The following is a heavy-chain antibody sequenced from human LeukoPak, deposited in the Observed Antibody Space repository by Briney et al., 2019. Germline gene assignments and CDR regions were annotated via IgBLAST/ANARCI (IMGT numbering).Heavy chain of an antibody. D-gene: IGHD3-9*01. Sequence: ASVKVSCKASGYTFTSYGISWVRQAPGQGLEWMGWISAYNGNTNYAQKLQGRVTMTTDTSTSTAYMELRSLRSEDTAVYYCAIDPKGDYDILTGYYRRWFDPWGQGTLVTVSS. J-gene: IGHJ5*02. CDR2: ISAYNGNT. CDR1: GYTFTSYG. CDR3: AIDPKGDYDILTGYYRRWFDP. V-gene: IGHV1-18*01.